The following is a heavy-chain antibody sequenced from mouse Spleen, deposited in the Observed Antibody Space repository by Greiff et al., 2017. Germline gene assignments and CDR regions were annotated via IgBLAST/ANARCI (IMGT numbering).Heavy chain of an antibody. CDR3: TRALHEGYSAWFAY. J-gene: IGHJ3*01. V-gene: IGHV5-6-4*01. D-gene: IGHD2-3*01. Sequence: EVQLVESGGGLVKPGGSLKLSCAASGFTFSSYTMSWVRQTPEKRLEWVATISSGGSYTYYPASVKGRVTISRDTAKNTLYLQMSSLKSEDTAMYYCTRALHEGYSAWFAYWGQGTLVTVSA. CDR2: ISSGGSYT. CDR1: GFTFSSYT.